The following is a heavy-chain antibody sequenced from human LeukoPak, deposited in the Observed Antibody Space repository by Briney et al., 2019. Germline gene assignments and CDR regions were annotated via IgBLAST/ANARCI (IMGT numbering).Heavy chain of an antibody. J-gene: IGHJ6*03. Sequence: PSETLSLTCTVSGGSISSYDLSWIRQPPGKGLEWIGYIYYSGSTNYSPSLKSRVTISVDTSKNQFSLKLSSVTAADTAVYYCARCGAAAFMDIWGKGTTVTISS. D-gene: IGHD6-13*01. CDR1: GGSISSYD. CDR3: ARCGAAAFMDI. V-gene: IGHV4-59*01. CDR2: IYYSGST.